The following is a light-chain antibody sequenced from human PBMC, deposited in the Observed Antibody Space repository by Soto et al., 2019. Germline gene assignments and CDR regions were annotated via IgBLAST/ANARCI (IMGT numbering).Light chain of an antibody. CDR3: QQSYSAPVT. J-gene: IGKJ2*01. CDR2: AAS. CDR1: QSISNY. Sequence: DIQMTQSPSSLFASVGDRVTITCRASQSISNYLNWYQQKPGKAPKLLIYAASSLQRGVPSRFSGSESGTDFTLTISSLQPEDFATYYCQQSYSAPVTFGQGTKLEIK. V-gene: IGKV1-39*01.